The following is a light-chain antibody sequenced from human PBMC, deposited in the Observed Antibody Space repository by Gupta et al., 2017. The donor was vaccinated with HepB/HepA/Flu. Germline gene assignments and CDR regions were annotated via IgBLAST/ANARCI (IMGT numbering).Light chain of an antibody. J-gene: IGLJ2*01. CDR3: QSYDSSLSGVV. V-gene: IGLV1-40*01. Sequence: QSVLTQPPSVSGAPGQRVTISCTGSSSNIGAGYDVHWYQQLPGTAPKLLIYVNSNRPSGVPDRFSGSKSGTSASLAITGLQVEDEADYYCQSYDSSLSGVVFGGGTKLTVL. CDR2: VNS. CDR1: SSNIGAGYD.